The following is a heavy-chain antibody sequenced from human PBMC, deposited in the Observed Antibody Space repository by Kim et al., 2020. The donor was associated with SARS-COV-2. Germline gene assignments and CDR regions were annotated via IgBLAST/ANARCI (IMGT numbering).Heavy chain of an antibody. CDR3: ARDLDGSFAAGTDY. J-gene: IGHJ4*02. Sequence: GGSLRLSCTTSGFTFNSYAMHWVRQAPGKGLQWVAVISADGRNVYYTDSVRGRFTVSRDRFKNVLFLEMSALAIEDTAVYFCARDLDGSFAAGTDYSGQG. V-gene: IGHV3-30*10. D-gene: IGHD6-13*01. CDR2: ISADGRNV. CDR1: GFTFNSYA.